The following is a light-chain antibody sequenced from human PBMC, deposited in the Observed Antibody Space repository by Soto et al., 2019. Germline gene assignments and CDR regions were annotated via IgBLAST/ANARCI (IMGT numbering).Light chain of an antibody. V-gene: IGLV2-14*01. CDR1: NSDIGDWNY. CDR3: SSFSSGTTLFV. J-gene: IGLJ2*01. CDR2: EVN. Sequence: QSVLTQPASVSGSPGQSITISCTGANSDIGDWNYVSWYQQYPGKAPKVIIYEVNYRPSGVSYRFSGSKSGNTASLTISGLQAEDEDDYSFSSFSSGTTLFVFGGGTKLTVL.